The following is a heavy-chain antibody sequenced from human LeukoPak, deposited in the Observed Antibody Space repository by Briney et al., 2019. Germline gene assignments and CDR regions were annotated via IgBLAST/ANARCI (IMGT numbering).Heavy chain of an antibody. Sequence: PSETLSLTCTVSGGSISSYYWSWIRQPPGKGLEWIGYIYYSGGTNYNPSLKSRVSMSVDTSKSQFSLKLSSVTAADTAVYYCARGGYGSGSSYNYWGQGILVTVSS. CDR2: IYYSGGT. J-gene: IGHJ4*02. V-gene: IGHV4-59*01. D-gene: IGHD3-10*01. CDR3: ARGGYGSGSSYNY. CDR1: GGSISSYY.